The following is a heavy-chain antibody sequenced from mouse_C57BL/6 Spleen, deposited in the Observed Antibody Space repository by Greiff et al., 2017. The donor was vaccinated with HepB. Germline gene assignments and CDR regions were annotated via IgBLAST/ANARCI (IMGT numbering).Heavy chain of an antibody. CDR3: SRHEGKLGRGVWFAY. J-gene: IGHJ3*01. Sequence: VQLQQSGAELVKPGASVKLSCKASGYTFTEYTIHWVKQRSGQGLEWIGWFYPGSGSIKYNEKFKDKATFTADKSSSTVYMELSRLTSEDAAVYFWSRHEGKLGRGVWFAYWGQGTLVTVSA. V-gene: IGHV1-62-2*01. CDR2: FYPGSGSI. CDR1: GYTFTEYT. D-gene: IGHD4-1*01.